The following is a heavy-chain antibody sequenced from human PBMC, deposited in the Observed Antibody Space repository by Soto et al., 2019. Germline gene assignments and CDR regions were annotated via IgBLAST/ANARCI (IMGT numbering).Heavy chain of an antibody. Sequence: EVQLLESGGGLVQPGGSLRLSCAASGFTFSSYAMSWVRQAPGKGLEWFSAISGSGGSTYYAYSVKGRFTISRDNSKNTLYLQMNSLRAEDTDVYYCAKVGYCSSTSCSQRPVNYWGQGTLVTVSS. CDR1: GFTFSSYA. J-gene: IGHJ4*02. CDR2: ISGSGGST. CDR3: AKVGYCSSTSCSQRPVNY. V-gene: IGHV3-23*01. D-gene: IGHD2-2*01.